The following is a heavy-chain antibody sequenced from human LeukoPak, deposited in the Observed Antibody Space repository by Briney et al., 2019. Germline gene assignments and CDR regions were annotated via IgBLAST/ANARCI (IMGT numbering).Heavy chain of an antibody. CDR3: ARVSISSLVDY. V-gene: IGHV1-69*04. J-gene: IGHJ4*02. D-gene: IGHD6-13*01. Sequence: SCTASGGTFSSYAMSWVRQAPGKGLEWMGRIINIIGIANYAKKLKGRVTITADKSKSTDYLEMSSLRAEDTAAYYCARVSISSLVDYWGQGTLVTVSS. CDR1: GGTFSSYA. CDR2: IINIIGIA.